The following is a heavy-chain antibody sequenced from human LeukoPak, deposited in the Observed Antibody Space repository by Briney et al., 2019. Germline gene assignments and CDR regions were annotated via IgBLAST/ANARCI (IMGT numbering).Heavy chain of an antibody. V-gene: IGHV4-4*07. CDR2: IYTSEST. J-gene: IGHJ5*02. Sequence: SETLSLTCTVSGGSISSYYWSWIRQPAGKGLEWIGRIYTSESTNYNPSLKSRVTMSVDTSKNQFSLKLSSVTAADTAVYYCAREREIKWLVGGDWFDPWGQGTLVTVSS. CDR3: AREREIKWLVGGDWFDP. D-gene: IGHD6-19*01. CDR1: GGSISSYY.